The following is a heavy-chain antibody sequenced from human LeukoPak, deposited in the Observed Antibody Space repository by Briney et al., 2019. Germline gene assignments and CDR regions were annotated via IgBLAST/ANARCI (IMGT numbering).Heavy chain of an antibody. CDR3: ARDGGLTGGYLDY. CDR2: IYSDDNT. CDR1: GFSFSNYA. J-gene: IGHJ4*02. D-gene: IGHD7-27*01. V-gene: IGHV3-53*01. Sequence: GGSLRLSCAASGFSFSNYAMTWVRQAPGKGLEWVSLIYSDDNTYYADSVKGRFTISRDNSKNTLYLQMNSLRAEDTGVFYCARDGGLTGGYLDYWGQGTLVTVSS.